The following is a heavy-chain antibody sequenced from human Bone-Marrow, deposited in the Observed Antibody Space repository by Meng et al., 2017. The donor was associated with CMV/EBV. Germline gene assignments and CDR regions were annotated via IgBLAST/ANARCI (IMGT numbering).Heavy chain of an antibody. CDR3: ARLYDFWSGYSPSYYFDY. J-gene: IGHJ4*02. V-gene: IGHV3-11*04. D-gene: IGHD3-3*01. Sequence: GGSLRLSCAASGFIFSDYYMSWIRQAPGKGLEWVSYISSSGSTIYYADSVKGRLTISRDNSKNSLYLQMNSLRAEDTAVYYCARLYDFWSGYSPSYYFDYWGQGTLVTVSS. CDR1: GFIFSDYY. CDR2: ISSSGSTI.